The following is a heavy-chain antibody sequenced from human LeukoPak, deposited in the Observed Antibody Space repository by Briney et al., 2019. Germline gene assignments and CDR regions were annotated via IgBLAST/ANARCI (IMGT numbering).Heavy chain of an antibody. V-gene: IGHV1-18*01. CDR2: ISAYNGYT. D-gene: IGHD3-16*01. CDR3: AKDGPWVPDGFNI. Sequence: ASVKVSCKASGYTFTTSGISWLRQAPGQGLEWMGWISAYNGYTNYAQKFQDRVTLTTDTPTSTAYMELRSLRSDDTAVYYCAKDGPWVPDGFNIWGQGTMVTVSS. J-gene: IGHJ3*02. CDR1: GYTFTTSG.